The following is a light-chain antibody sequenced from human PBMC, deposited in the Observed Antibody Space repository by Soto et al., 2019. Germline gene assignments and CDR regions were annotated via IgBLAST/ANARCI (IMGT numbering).Light chain of an antibody. CDR1: SSDVGGYNY. J-gene: IGLJ1*01. CDR3: SSYSSSSTLDV. CDR2: EVS. V-gene: IGLV2-14*01. Sequence: SVLTQPASVSGSPGRSITISCTGTSSDVGGYNYVSWYQQHPGRAPKLMIYEVSNRSSRVSNRFSGSKSGNTASLTIAGLQAEDEADYYCSSYSSSSTLDVFGTGTKVTVL.